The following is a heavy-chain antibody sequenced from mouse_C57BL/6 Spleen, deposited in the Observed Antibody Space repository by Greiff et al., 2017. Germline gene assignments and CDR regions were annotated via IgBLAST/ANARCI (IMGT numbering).Heavy chain of an antibody. Sequence: VQRVESGAELVRPGTSVKVSCKASGYAFTNYLIEWVKQRPGQGLEWIGVINPGSGGTNYNEKFKGKATLTADKSSSTAYMQLSSLTSEDSAVYFCARGIITTVVAPSFDYWGQGTTLTVSS. CDR2: INPGSGGT. CDR3: ARGIITTVVAPSFDY. V-gene: IGHV1-54*01. J-gene: IGHJ2*01. CDR1: GYAFTNYL. D-gene: IGHD1-1*01.